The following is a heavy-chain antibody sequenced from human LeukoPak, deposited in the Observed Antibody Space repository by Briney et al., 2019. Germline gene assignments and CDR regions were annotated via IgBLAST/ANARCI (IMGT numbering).Heavy chain of an antibody. D-gene: IGHD4-17*01. J-gene: IGHJ3*02. Sequence: PSETLSLTCTVSGGSISSGDYYWSWIRQPPGKGLEWIGYIYYSGSTYYNPSLKSRVTISVDTSKNQFSLKLRSVTAADTAVYYCARTTDRSWSIAFDIWGQGTMVTVSS. CDR2: IYYSGST. V-gene: IGHV4-30-4*01. CDR1: GGSISSGDYY. CDR3: ARTTDRSWSIAFDI.